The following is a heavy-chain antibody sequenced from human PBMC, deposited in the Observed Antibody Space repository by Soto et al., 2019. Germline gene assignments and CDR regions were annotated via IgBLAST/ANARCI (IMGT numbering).Heavy chain of an antibody. Sequence: QVQLVQSGAEVKKPGASVKVSCKASGYTFTGYYMHWVRQAPGQGLEWMGWINPNSGDTNYAQKFQGRVTMTRDTSISTAYMELSRLRSDDTAVYYCARIPNRSTKKSGMSWGQGTLVTVSS. J-gene: IGHJ5*02. V-gene: IGHV1-2*02. CDR3: ARIPNRSTKKSGMS. CDR1: GYTFTGYY. CDR2: INPNSGDT. D-gene: IGHD1-20*01.